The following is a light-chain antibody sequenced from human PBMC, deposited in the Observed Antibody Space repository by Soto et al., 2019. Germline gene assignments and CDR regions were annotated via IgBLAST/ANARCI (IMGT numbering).Light chain of an antibody. V-gene: IGKV1-39*01. CDR3: QQSYSTPQT. J-gene: IGKJ1*01. CDR2: AAS. CDR1: QTIRTY. Sequence: DIQMTQSPSSLSASVGDRVTITCRASQTIRTYVNWYQQKPGRAPKLLIYAASSLQGGVPSRFRGGGSGTDITLTITSLQPEDFATYYCQQSYSTPQTFGQGTKVEIK.